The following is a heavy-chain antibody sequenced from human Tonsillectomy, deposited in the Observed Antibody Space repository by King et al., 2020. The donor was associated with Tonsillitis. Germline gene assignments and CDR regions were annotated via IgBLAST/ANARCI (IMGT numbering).Heavy chain of an antibody. J-gene: IGHJ4*02. CDR3: ARGAHDIWPVRLWDS. CDR1: GGSISSGGYY. V-gene: IGHV4-31*03. CDR2: IYYSGST. D-gene: IGHD3-9*01. Sequence: VQLQESGPGLVKPSQTLSLTCTVSGGSISSGGYYWSWIRQHPGKGLEWIGYIYYSGSTYYNPSLKSRVTISVDTSKNQFSLKLSSVTAADTAVYYCARGAHDIWPVRLWDSWGQGPLVPVSS.